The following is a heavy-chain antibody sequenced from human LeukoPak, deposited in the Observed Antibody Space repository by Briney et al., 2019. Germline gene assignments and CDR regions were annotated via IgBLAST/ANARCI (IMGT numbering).Heavy chain of an antibody. Sequence: QPGRSPRLSCAASGFTFSSYGMHWVRQAPGKGLEWVAVISYDGSNKYYADSVKGRFTISRDNSKNTLYLQMNSLRAEDTAVYYCAKAGYSSSWYPLTWGQGTLVTVSS. J-gene: IGHJ4*02. V-gene: IGHV3-30*18. CDR2: ISYDGSNK. D-gene: IGHD6-13*01. CDR3: AKAGYSSSWYPLT. CDR1: GFTFSSYG.